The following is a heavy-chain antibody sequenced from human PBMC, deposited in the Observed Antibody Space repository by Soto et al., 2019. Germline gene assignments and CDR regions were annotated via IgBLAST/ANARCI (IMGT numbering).Heavy chain of an antibody. CDR2: ISYRGNT. V-gene: IGHV4-39*01. D-gene: IGHD3-10*01. CDR3: ASNRTRQVNPNCFDL. J-gene: IGHJ5*02. Sequence: PSETLSLTCTVTGGSITTSDFFGGWIRQPPGKGLEWIGTISYRGNTYYKSSLKSRVTLSVDTSKNQFSLNLRSVTAADTAVYFCASNRTRQVNPNCFDLWGQGTQVTVSS. CDR1: GGSITTSDFF.